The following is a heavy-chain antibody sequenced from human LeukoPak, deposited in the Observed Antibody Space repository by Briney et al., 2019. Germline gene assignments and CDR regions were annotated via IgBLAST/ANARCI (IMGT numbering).Heavy chain of an antibody. D-gene: IGHD6-13*01. V-gene: IGHV1-69*13. CDR2: IIPIFGTA. CDR3: ARGRSSSWYVTYD. CDR1: GYTFTSNY. Sequence: GASVKVSCKASGYTFTSNYIHWVRQAPGQGLEWMGGIIPIFGTANYAQKFQGRVTITADESTSTAYMELSSLRSEDTAVYYCARGRSSSWYVTYDWGQGTLVTVSS. J-gene: IGHJ4*02.